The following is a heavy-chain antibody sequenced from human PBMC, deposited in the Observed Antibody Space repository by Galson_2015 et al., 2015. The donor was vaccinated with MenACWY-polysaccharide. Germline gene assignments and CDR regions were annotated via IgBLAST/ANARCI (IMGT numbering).Heavy chain of an antibody. CDR2: ISGSGDNA. J-gene: IGHJ2*01. CDR1: GFTFSSYA. V-gene: IGHV3-23*01. CDR3: AKYGGNSGSYCYFDL. Sequence: SLRLSCAASGFTFSSYAMSWVRQAPGKGLEWVSAISGSGDNAYYSDSVKGRFTLSRDNSKNTLYLQMNSLRAEDTAIYYCAKYGGNSGSYCYFDLWGRGTLVTVSS. D-gene: IGHD4-23*01.